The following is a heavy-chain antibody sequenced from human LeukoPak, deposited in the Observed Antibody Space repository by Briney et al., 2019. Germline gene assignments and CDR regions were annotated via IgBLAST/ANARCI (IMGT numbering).Heavy chain of an antibody. CDR2: IKKDGNEK. J-gene: IGHJ6*03. CDR1: GFTFSSYW. V-gene: IGHV3-7*01. D-gene: IGHD5-12*01. Sequence: GGSLRLSCAASGFTFSSYWMSWVRQAPGKGLEWVANIKKDGNEKYYVDSVKGRFTISRDNSKNTLYLQMKSLRAEDTAVYYCAKGGGYEAQYYYYYLDVWGKGTTVTISS. CDR3: AKGGGYEAQYYYYYLDV.